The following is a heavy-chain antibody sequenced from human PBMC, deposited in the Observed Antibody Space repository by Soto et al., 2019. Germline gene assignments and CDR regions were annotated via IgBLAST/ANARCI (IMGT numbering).Heavy chain of an antibody. Sequence: QVHLVQSGAEVKKPASSVKVSCQASGGTFSTYGITWVRQAPGHGLEWMGAIIPVFASTSSAQLFRGRLSITADAVSSTADMELSGLTSEDTAIYYCATAVFRGTAIQQFEQWGKGTLVTVS. J-gene: IGHJ4*02. CDR1: GGTFSTYG. CDR2: IIPVFAST. D-gene: IGHD3-9*01. CDR3: ATAVFRGTAIQQFEQ. V-gene: IGHV1-69*01.